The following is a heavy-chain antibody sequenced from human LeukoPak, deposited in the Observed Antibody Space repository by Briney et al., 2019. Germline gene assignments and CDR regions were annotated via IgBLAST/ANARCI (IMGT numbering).Heavy chain of an antibody. CDR2: ISAYNGNT. CDR3: ARDPSHGFGVVMGTYYFDY. CDR1: GYTFTSYG. J-gene: IGHJ4*02. D-gene: IGHD3-3*01. Sequence: GASVKVSCKASGYTFTSYGISWVRQAPGQGLEWMGWISAYNGNTNYAQKLQGRVTMTTDTSTSTAYMELRSLRSDDTAVYYCARDPSHGFGVVMGTYYFDYWGQGTLVTVSS. V-gene: IGHV1-18*01.